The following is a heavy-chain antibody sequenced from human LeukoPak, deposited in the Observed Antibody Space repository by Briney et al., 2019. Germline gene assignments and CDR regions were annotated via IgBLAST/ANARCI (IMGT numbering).Heavy chain of an antibody. CDR2: IRSKSNNYAT. CDR3: ARHRDPDYGDTKIFDF. D-gene: IGHD4-17*01. V-gene: IGHV3-73*01. Sequence: GGSLKHSCAASGCTLSDSAMHWVRQTSGKGLEWVGRIRSKSNNYATEYAASVRGRFTISRDDSKNKVYLQLNSLKTDDTAIYYCARHRDPDYGDTKIFDFWGLGTLVTVSS. CDR1: GCTLSDSA. J-gene: IGHJ4*02.